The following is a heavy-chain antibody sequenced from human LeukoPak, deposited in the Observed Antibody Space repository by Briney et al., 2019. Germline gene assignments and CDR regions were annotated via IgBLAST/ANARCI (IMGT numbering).Heavy chain of an antibody. CDR3: EMRWYYGVNYYIAF. V-gene: IGHV4-34*01. J-gene: IGHJ6*03. CDR1: GGSFSNYY. D-gene: IGHD6-13*01. Sequence: PSETLSLTCGVVGGSFSNYYWSWSRQPPGKGLEWIGEINDSGRINYNPALMSRVTISVDTSKSQFSLELSSVSAADTALYYCEMRWYYGVNYYIAFWGEGAAVTVSS. CDR2: INDSGRI.